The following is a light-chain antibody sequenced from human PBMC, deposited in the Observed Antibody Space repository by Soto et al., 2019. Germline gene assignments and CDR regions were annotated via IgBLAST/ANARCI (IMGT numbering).Light chain of an antibody. CDR1: SSDVGGYNY. J-gene: IGLJ1*01. CDR3: SSYTSSSTLV. V-gene: IGLV2-14*01. Sequence: QSALTQPASVSGSPGQSITISSTGISSDVGGYNYVSWYQQHPGKAPKLTIYDVNNRPSGVSNRFSGSKSGNTASLTISGLQAEDEADYYCSSYTSSSTLVFGTGTKVTVL. CDR2: DVN.